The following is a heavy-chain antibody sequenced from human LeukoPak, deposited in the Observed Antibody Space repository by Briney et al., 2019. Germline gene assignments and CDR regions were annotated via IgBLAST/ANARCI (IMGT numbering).Heavy chain of an antibody. Sequence: SLRLSCAAXXFTFSSYSMNWVRQAPGKGLEWVSAISGSGGSTYYADSVKGRFTISRDNSKNTLCLQMNSLRAEDTAVYYCAKRSFLEWLPQTRDYWGQGTLVTVSS. CDR2: ISGSGGST. V-gene: IGHV3-23*01. J-gene: IGHJ4*02. CDR1: XFTFSSYS. CDR3: AKRSFLEWLPQTRDY. D-gene: IGHD3-3*01.